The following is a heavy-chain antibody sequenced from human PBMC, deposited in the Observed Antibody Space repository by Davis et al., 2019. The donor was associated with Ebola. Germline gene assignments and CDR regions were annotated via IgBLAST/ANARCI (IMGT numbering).Heavy chain of an antibody. J-gene: IGHJ4*02. CDR3: ARGEVYFDS. V-gene: IGHV3-21*01. Sequence: GESLKISCAVSGFTVSSNYWTWVRQTPEKGLEWVAAISGSGSSTYYADSVKGRFTISRDNAKNSLYLQMDSLGAEDTAVYYCARGEVYFDSWGQGTLVTVSS. CDR1: GFTVSSNY. CDR2: ISGSGSST.